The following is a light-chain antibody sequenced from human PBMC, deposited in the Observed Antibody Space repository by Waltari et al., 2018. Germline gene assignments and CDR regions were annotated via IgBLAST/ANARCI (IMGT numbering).Light chain of an antibody. V-gene: IGKV3-20*01. CDR2: RAS. J-gene: IGKJ1*01. CDR1: QSVGSSS. CDR3: QQHGTLPAT. Sequence: EIVLTQSPGTASLSPGERVTLSCRASQSVGSSSLAWYQQKPGQARRLVIYRASRRATGSPDRFSGSGSGTDFSLTISRLEPEDFAVYYCQQHGTLPATFGQGTKVEIK.